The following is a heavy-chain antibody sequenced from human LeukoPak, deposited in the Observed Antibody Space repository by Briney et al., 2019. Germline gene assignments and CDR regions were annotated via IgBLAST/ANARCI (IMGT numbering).Heavy chain of an antibody. CDR2: IYYSGST. Sequence: SETLSLTCTVSGGSISTYFWSWIRQPPGKGLEWIGYIYYSGSTNYNPSLKSRVTISLDTSKNQFSLKLSSVTAADTAMYYCARGLKAAAGKVNWFDPWGQGTLVTVSS. CDR1: GGSISTYF. D-gene: IGHD6-13*01. V-gene: IGHV4-59*01. J-gene: IGHJ5*02. CDR3: ARGLKAAAGKVNWFDP.